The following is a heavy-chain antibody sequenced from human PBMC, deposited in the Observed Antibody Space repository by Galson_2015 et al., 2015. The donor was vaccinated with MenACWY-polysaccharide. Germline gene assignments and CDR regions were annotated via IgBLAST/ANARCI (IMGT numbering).Heavy chain of an antibody. CDR3: ARGNAAAAGRPAYYYMDV. D-gene: IGHD6-13*01. J-gene: IGHJ6*03. CDR1: GGSISNHNW. CDR2: IYQSGST. V-gene: IGHV4-4*02. Sequence: SETLSLTCAVSGGSISNHNWWSWVRQSPGKGLEWIGEIYQSGSTNYNPSLKNRVATSIDKSKNQFSLTLTSVTDTDTAMYFCARGNAAAAGRPAYYYMDVWGTGTAVTVSS.